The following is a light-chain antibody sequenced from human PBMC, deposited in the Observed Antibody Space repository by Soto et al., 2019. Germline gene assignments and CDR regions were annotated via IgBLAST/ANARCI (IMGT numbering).Light chain of an antibody. Sequence: EIVLTQSPGTLSLSPGERVTLSCRASQSVSSNYLAWYQQKPGQAPRLLIYSASSRATGIPDRFSGSGSGTDFTLDISRLEPEDFAVYYCQQYCGSPRVTFGGGTKVEIK. CDR1: QSVSSNY. V-gene: IGKV3-20*01. J-gene: IGKJ4*01. CDR2: SAS. CDR3: QQYCGSPRVT.